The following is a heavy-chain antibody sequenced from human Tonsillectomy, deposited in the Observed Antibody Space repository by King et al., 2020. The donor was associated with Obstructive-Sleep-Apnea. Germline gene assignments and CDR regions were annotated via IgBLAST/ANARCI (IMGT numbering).Heavy chain of an antibody. V-gene: IGHV3-21*01. Sequence: EVQLVQSGGGLVKPGGSLRLSCAASGFTFNNFPMNWVRQAPGKGLEWVSFISSSDNYIYYADSVQGRFTISRDNAKNSLYLQMNSLRAEDTAVYYCARWEIRFLEWSPPNLDYWGQGTLVTVSS. D-gene: IGHD3-3*01. CDR1: GFTFNNFP. CDR3: ARWEIRFLEWSPPNLDY. CDR2: ISSSDNYI. J-gene: IGHJ4*02.